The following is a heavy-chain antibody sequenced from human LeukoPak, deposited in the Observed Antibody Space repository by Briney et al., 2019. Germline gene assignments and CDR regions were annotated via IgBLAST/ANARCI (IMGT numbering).Heavy chain of an antibody. CDR1: GGSISSSNW. CDR3: ARSAQPLQTLDY. D-gene: IGHD2-2*01. V-gene: IGHV4-4*02. J-gene: IGHJ4*02. Sequence: PSETLSLTCAVSGGSISSSNWWSWVRQPPGKGLEWIGEIYHSGSTNYNPSLKSQVTISVDKSKNQFSLKLSSVTAADTAVYYCARSAQPLQTLDYWGQGTLVTVSS. CDR2: IYHSGST.